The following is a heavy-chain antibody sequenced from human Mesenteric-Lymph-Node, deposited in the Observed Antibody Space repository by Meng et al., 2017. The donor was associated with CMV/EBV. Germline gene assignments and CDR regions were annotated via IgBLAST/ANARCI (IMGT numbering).Heavy chain of an antibody. Sequence: GESLKISCAASGFDFGAYWMHWARQAPGKGLEWVSRINHDGSYIIYADSVKGRFTMSKDNAKNTIHLQMNTLGAEDTALYYCVREEGVVAARGNRFDPWGQGTLVTVSS. CDR2: INHDGSYI. J-gene: IGHJ5*02. D-gene: IGHD3-3*01. CDR3: VREEGVVAARGNRFDP. V-gene: IGHV3-74*01. CDR1: GFDFGAYW.